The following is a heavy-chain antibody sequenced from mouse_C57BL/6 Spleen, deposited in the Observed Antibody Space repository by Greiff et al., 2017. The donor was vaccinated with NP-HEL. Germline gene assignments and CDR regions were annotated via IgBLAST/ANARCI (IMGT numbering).Heavy chain of an antibody. CDR1: GFTFSDFY. J-gene: IGHJ1*03. CDR3: ARDEDHGWYFDV. V-gene: IGHV7-1*01. CDR2: SRNKANDYTT. Sequence: EVKLVESGGGLVQSGRSLRLSCATSGFTFSDFYMEWVRQAPGKGLEWIAASRNKANDYTTEYSASVKGRFIVSRDTSQSILYLQMNALRAEDTAIYYCARDEDHGWYFDVWGTGTTVTVSS.